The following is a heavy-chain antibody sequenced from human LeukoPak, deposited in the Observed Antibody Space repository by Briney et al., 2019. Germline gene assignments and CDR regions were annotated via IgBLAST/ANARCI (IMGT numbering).Heavy chain of an antibody. Sequence: GSLRLSCAASGFTFSSYAMSWIRQPPGKGLEWIGYIYYSGSTNYNPSLKSRVTISVDTSKNQFSLKLSSVTAADTAVYYCARGTLSYMDVWGKGTTVTVSS. D-gene: IGHD1-14*01. J-gene: IGHJ6*03. V-gene: IGHV4-59*01. CDR3: ARGTLSYMDV. CDR1: GFTFSSYA. CDR2: IYYSGST.